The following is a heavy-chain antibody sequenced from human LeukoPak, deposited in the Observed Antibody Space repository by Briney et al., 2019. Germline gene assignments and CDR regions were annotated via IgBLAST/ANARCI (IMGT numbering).Heavy chain of an antibody. CDR3: ARRASLEGYDFWSGYPDY. J-gene: IGHJ4*02. CDR2: ISSSSSTI. D-gene: IGHD3-3*01. CDR1: GFTFSSYS. Sequence: GGSLRLSCAVSGFTFSSYSMNWVRQAPGKGLEWVSYISSSSSTIYYADSVKGRFTISRDNAKNSLYLQMNSLRAEDTAVYYYARRASLEGYDFWSGYPDYWGQGTLVTVSS. V-gene: IGHV3-48*01.